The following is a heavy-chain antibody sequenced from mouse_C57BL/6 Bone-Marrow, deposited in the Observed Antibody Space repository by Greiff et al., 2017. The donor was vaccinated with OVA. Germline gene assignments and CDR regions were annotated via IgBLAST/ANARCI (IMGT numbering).Heavy chain of an antibody. J-gene: IGHJ3*01. CDR1: GYTFTSYT. Sequence: VQRVESGAELARPGASVKMSCKASGYTFTSYTMHWVKQRPGQGLEWIGYINPSSGYTKYNQKFKDKATLTADKSSSTAYMQLSSLTSEDSAVYYCARGGWSLFAYWGQGTLVTVSA. CDR3: ARGGWSLFAY. V-gene: IGHV1-4*01. CDR2: INPSSGYT.